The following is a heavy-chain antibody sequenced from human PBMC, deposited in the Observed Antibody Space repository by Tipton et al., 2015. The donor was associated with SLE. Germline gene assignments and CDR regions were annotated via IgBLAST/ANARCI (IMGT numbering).Heavy chain of an antibody. Sequence: SLRLSCAASGFTFSSYSMNWVRQAPGKGLEWVSSISTSSSYIYYADSVKGRFTISRDNAKNSLYLQMNSLRAEDTAVYYCAREGQWLGFDYWGQGTMVTVSS. CDR1: GFTFSSYS. D-gene: IGHD6-19*01. J-gene: IGHJ4*03. CDR3: AREGQWLGFDY. V-gene: IGHV3-21*01. CDR2: ISTSSSYI.